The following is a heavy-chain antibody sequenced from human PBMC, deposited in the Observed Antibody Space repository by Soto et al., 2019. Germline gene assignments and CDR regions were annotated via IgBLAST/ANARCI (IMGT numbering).Heavy chain of an antibody. CDR3: ARVAPYCSTTTCYIDS. CDR1: GFTFSSYP. CDR2: IGGSGTGFNT. V-gene: IGHV3-23*01. Sequence: EVQLLESGGGLVRPGGSLRLSCAASGFTFSSYPMKWVRQGPGKGLEWVSTIGGSGTGFNTDYADSVKGRFVIYRDNSKTTVYLQMNSLRAEDTALYYCARVAPYCSTTTCYIDSWGQGTLVTVSS. D-gene: IGHD2-2*01. J-gene: IGHJ4*02.